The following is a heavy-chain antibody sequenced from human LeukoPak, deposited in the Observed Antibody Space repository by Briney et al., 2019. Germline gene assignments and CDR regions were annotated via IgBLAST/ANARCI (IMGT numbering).Heavy chain of an antibody. D-gene: IGHD4-17*01. CDR2: INSDGSST. Sequence: GGSLRLSCAASGFTFSSYWMHWVRQAPGKGLVWVSRINSDGSSTSYADSVKGRFTISRDNAKNTLYLQMNSLRAEDTAVYYCARDGYYGDYPSWFDPWGQGTLVTVSS. V-gene: IGHV3-74*01. CDR1: GFTFSSYW. CDR3: ARDGYYGDYPSWFDP. J-gene: IGHJ5*02.